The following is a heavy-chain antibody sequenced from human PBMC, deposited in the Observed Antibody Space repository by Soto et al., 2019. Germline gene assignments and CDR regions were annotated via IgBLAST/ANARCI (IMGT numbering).Heavy chain of an antibody. J-gene: IGHJ4*02. CDR2: ISYDGSNK. D-gene: IGHD1-26*01. V-gene: IGHV3-30*18. CDR1: GFTFSSYG. CDR3: AKDPTEGSYLTYFDY. Sequence: GGSLRLSCAASGFTFSSYGMHWVRQAPGKGLEWVAVISYDGSNKYYADSVKGRFTISRDNSKNTLYLQMNSLRAEDTAVYYCAKDPTEGSYLTYFDYWGQGTLVTVSS.